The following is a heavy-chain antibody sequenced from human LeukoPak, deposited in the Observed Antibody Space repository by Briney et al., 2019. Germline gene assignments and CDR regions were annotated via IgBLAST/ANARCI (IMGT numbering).Heavy chain of an antibody. CDR1: AGSITRYH. V-gene: IGHV4-4*07. J-gene: IGHJ6*03. Sequence: KASETLSLNCTVSAGSITRYHWSWIRQPQGLGLEWVRRLYTNGRTKHNPSLNSRITVSVDTSKNQLSLRLASVTAPAEAVFYCVRDKSGWLQEKNYYYYVDVWFRGTPVTVSS. D-gene: IGHD5-24*01. CDR3: VRDKSGWLQEKNYYYYVDV. CDR2: LYTNGRT.